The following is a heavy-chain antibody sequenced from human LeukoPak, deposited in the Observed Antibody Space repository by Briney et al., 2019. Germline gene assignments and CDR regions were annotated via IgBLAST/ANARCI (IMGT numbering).Heavy chain of an antibody. D-gene: IGHD5-24*01. J-gene: IGHJ4*02. Sequence: PGRSLRLSCAASGFTFDDYAIHWVRQAPGKGLEWVSRISWNSGSIDYADSVKGRFTISRDNANNSLYLQMNSLRPEDTALYYCAGARAMATNTGLGYWGQGTLVTVSS. CDR2: ISWNSGSI. V-gene: IGHV3-9*01. CDR1: GFTFDDYA. CDR3: AGARAMATNTGLGY.